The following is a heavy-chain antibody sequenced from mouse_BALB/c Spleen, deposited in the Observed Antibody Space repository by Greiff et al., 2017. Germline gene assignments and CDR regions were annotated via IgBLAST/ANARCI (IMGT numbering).Heavy chain of an antibody. J-gene: IGHJ4*01. CDR1: GFNIKDYY. Sequence: DVQLQESGAELVRPGALVKLSKASGFNIKDYYMHWVKQRPEQGLEWIGWIDPENGNTIYDPKFQGKASITADTSSNTAYLQLSSLTSEDTAVYYCALITTYAMDYWGQGTSVTVSS. D-gene: IGHD1-2*01. CDR3: ALITTYAMDY. CDR2: IDPENGNT. V-gene: IGHV14-1*02.